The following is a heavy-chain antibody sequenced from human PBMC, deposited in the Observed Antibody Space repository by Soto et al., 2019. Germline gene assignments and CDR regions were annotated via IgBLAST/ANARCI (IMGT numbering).Heavy chain of an antibody. D-gene: IGHD7-27*01. V-gene: IGHV4-39*02. CDR2: IYYIGNT. Sequence: QLHLQESGPGLVKPSETLSLTSTVSGGSISSSSYYWGWIRQPQGKGLEWMGTIYYIGNTYYNPSLKSRVIMSVDTSKNQFSLKLPSVTAADTAVYYCAREDRTAVVTGGHWGQGTLVTVSS. J-gene: IGHJ4*02. CDR1: GGSISSSSYY. CDR3: AREDRTAVVTGGH.